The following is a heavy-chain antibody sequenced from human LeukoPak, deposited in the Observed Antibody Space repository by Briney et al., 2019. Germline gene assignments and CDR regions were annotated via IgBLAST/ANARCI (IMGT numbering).Heavy chain of an antibody. J-gene: IGHJ4*02. CDR2: ISWNSGSI. CDR1: GFTFDDYA. V-gene: IGHV3-9*01. D-gene: IGHD6-19*01. Sequence: GGSLRLSCAASGFTFDDYAMHWVRQAPGKGLEWVSGISWNSGSIGYADSVKGRFTISRDNSKNSLYLQMNSLRTDDTALYYCAKVSSGLYFDSWGQGTLVTVSS. CDR3: AKVSSGLYFDS.